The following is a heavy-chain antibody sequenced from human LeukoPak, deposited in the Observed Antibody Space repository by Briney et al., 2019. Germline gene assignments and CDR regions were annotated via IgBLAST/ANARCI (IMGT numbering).Heavy chain of an antibody. Sequence: PGGSLRLSCAASGFTFSSYAMHWVRQAPGKGLEWVAVISYDGSNKYYADSVKGRFTISRDNSKNTLYLQMNSLRAEDTAVYYCARVGIHHADIVRGMDVWGKGTTVTVSS. V-gene: IGHV3-30-3*01. CDR2: ISYDGSNK. CDR1: GFTFSSYA. D-gene: IGHD2-15*01. CDR3: ARVGIHHADIVRGMDV. J-gene: IGHJ6*03.